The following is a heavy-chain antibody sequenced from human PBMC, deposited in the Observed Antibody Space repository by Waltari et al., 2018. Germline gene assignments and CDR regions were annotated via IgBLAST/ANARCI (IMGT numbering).Heavy chain of an antibody. CDR1: GSTLTELS. V-gene: IGHV1-24*01. CDR3: ATAGAMDYYYGMDV. J-gene: IGHJ6*02. Sequence: QVQLVQSGAEVKKPGASVKVSCKVTGSTLTELSMHWVRQAPGKGLEWLGGFDPEDGETIYAQKFQGRVTMTEDTSTDTAYMELSSLRSEDTAVYYCATAGAMDYYYGMDVWGQGTTVTVSS. D-gene: IGHD3-10*01. CDR2: FDPEDGET.